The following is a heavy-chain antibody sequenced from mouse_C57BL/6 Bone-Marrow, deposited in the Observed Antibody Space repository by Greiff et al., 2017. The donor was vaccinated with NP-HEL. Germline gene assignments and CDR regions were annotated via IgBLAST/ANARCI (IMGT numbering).Heavy chain of an antibody. J-gene: IGHJ3*01. V-gene: IGHV14-1*01. CDR3: RGAIYYDYDAY. Sequence: VQLKESGAELVRPGASVKLSCTASGFNIKDYYMHWVKQRPEQGLEWIGRIDPEDGDTEYAPKFQGKATMTADTSSNTAYLQLSSLTSEDTAVYYCRGAIYYDYDAYWGQGTLVTVSA. CDR2: IDPEDGDT. CDR1: GFNIKDYY. D-gene: IGHD2-4*01.